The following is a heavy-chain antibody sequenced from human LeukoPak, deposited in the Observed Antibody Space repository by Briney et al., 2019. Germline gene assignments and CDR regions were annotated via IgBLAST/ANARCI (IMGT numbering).Heavy chain of an antibody. Sequence: ASVKVSCKASGYTFTNYFMHWVRQAPGQGLEWMGWINPNSGGTNYAQKFQGRVTMTRDTSISTAYMELSRLRSDDTAVYYCARDFRLFAVRRGVIGYWGQGTLVTVSS. CDR3: ARDFRLFAVRRGVIGY. D-gene: IGHD3-10*01. CDR2: INPNSGGT. V-gene: IGHV1-2*02. J-gene: IGHJ4*02. CDR1: GYTFTNYF.